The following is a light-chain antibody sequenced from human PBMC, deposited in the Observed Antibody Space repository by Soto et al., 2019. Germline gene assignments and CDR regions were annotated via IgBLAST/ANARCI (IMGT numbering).Light chain of an antibody. CDR2: KAS. V-gene: IGKV1-5*03. CDR3: QQYSNYWT. J-gene: IGKJ1*01. Sequence: DIQMTRSPSTLSASVGDRVTITCRASQSISTWLAWYQQKPGKAPKLLIYKASSLESGVPSRFSGSGSGTEFTLTISSLQPDDFATYYCQQYSNYWTFGQGTKVEIK. CDR1: QSISTW.